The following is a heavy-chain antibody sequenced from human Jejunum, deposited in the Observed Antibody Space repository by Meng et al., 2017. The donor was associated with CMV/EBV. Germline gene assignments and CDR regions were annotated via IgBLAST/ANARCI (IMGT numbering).Heavy chain of an antibody. CDR2: ISESGTNT. D-gene: IGHD5-12*01. V-gene: IGHV3-23*01. CDR1: GFNFNDQA. J-gene: IGHJ5*02. Sequence: EVQLLESGGGLVQPGGSLRLSCAASGFNFNDQAMTWVRQAPGKGLEWVAHISESGTNTNYADSVRGRFRISRDNSKSTLYLEMNSLRVEDTAVYFCANRAWIETCGQGTLVTVSS. CDR3: ANRAWIET.